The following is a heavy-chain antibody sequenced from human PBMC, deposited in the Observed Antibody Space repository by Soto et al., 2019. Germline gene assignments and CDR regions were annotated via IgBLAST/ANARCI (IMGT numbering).Heavy chain of an antibody. J-gene: IGHJ4*02. V-gene: IGHV3-30*18. CDR3: AKGFDY. CDR2: ISYDGSNK. Sequence: GGSLRLSCAASGFTFSSYGMHWVRQAPGKGLEWVAVISYDGSNKYYADSVKGRFTISRDNSKNTLYLQMNSLRAEDTAVYYCAKGFDYWGQGTLVTVSS. CDR1: GFTFSSYG.